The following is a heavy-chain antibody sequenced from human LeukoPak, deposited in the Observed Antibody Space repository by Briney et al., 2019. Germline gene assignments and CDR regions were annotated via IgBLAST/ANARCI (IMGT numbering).Heavy chain of an antibody. CDR1: GFTFSSYA. J-gene: IGHJ4*02. CDR2: ISGSGGST. D-gene: IGHD3-10*01. Sequence: GGSLRLSCAASGFTFSSYAMSWVRQAPGKGLEWVSAISGSGGSTYYADSVKGRFTISRDNSKNTLYLQMNSLRAEDTAVYYCAPGGSGTYDLDYWGQGTLVTVSS. CDR3: APGGSGTYDLDY. V-gene: IGHV3-23*01.